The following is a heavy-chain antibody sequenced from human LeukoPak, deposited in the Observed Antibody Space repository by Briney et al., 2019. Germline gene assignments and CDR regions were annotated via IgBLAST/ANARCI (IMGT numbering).Heavy chain of an antibody. CDR2: ISGSGGST. J-gene: IGHJ4*02. CDR3: AKDRSKVRWGVVPAAIDY. CDR1: GFTFSNYG. V-gene: IGHV3-23*01. D-gene: IGHD2-2*02. Sequence: GGSLRLSCAASGFTFSNYGMIWVRQAPGKGLEWVSAISGSGGSTYYADSVKGRFTISRDNSKTTLSLQMNSLRAEDTAVYYCAKDRSKVRWGVVPAAIDYWGQGTLVTVSS.